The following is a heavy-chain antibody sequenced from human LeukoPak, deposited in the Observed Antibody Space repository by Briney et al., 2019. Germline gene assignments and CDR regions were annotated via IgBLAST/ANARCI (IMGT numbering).Heavy chain of an antibody. V-gene: IGHV1-18*01. CDR1: GYTFTSYG. CDR3: ARDMITFGGAPLTPYY. J-gene: IGHJ4*02. Sequence: ASVKVSCKASGYTFTSYGISWVRQAPGPGLEWMGWISAYNGNTNYAQKLQGRVTMTTDTSTSTAYMELRSLRSDDTAVYYCARDMITFGGAPLTPYYWGQGTLVTVSS. CDR2: ISAYNGNT. D-gene: IGHD3-16*01.